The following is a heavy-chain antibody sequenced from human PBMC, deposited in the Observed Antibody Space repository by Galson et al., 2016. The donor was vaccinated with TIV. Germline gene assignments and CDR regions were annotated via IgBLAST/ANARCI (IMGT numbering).Heavy chain of an antibody. J-gene: IGHJ4*02. Sequence: VKVSCKASGYTFTHHALHWVRQAPGQSLEWMGCINAGNGYTKYSQTFQGRVTITRDTSASTAYMELSSLSSEDTAVYYCARPPYCGGDCYKYDYWGQGTLVTVSS. V-gene: IGHV1-3*01. CDR3: ARPPYCGGDCYKYDY. CDR2: INAGNGYT. D-gene: IGHD2-21*01. CDR1: GYTFTHHA.